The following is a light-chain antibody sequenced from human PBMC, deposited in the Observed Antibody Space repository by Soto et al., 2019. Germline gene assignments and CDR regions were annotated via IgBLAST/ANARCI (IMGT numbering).Light chain of an antibody. CDR1: QSFRGL. V-gene: IGKV3-11*01. Sequence: EVFLTQSPFPLSFPPLERATLSYTASQSFRGLLAWYQQKPGQAPRLLIYDAYNRATGIPPRFSGSGSGTDFTLTISSLEPEDSAVYYCQQRHMWPITFGQGTRLEIK. CDR2: DAY. CDR3: QQRHMWPIT. J-gene: IGKJ5*01.